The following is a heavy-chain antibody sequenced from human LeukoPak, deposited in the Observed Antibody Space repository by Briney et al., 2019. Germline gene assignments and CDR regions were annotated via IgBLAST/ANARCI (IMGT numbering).Heavy chain of an antibody. CDR2: INHSGST. CDR3: ARALYDFWSGVYGMDV. V-gene: IGHV4-34*01. J-gene: IGHJ6*02. Sequence: SETLSLTCRISGGSISNYYWSWIRQSPGKGLEWIGEINHSGSTNYNPSLKSRVTISVDTSKNQFSLKLSSVTAADTAVYYCARALYDFWSGVYGMDVWGQGTTVTVSS. D-gene: IGHD3-3*01. CDR1: GGSISNYY.